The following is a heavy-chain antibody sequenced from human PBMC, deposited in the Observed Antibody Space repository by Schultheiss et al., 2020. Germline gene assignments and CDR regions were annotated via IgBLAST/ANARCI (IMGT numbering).Heavy chain of an antibody. CDR1: GGSISSYY. CDR2: IYYSGST. CDR3: ARVGSYGDYPSPR. D-gene: IGHD4-17*01. V-gene: IGHV4-59*01. Sequence: SQTLSLTCTVSGGSISSYYWSWIRQPPGKGLEWIGYIYYSGSTNYNPSLKSRVTISVDTSKNQFSLKLSSVTAADTAVYYCARVGSYGDYPSPRWGQGTLVTVS. J-gene: IGHJ4*02.